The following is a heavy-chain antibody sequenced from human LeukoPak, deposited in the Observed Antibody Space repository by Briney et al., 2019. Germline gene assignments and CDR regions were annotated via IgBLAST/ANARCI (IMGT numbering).Heavy chain of an antibody. D-gene: IGHD6-6*01. CDR2: ISGSGGST. CDR1: GFTFSSYG. Sequence: GGTLRLSCAASGFTFSSYGMSWVRQAPGKGLEWVSAISGSGGSTYYADSVKGRFTISRDNSKNTLYLQMNSLRAEDTAVYYCAKDRGSIAARPFDYWGQGTLVTVSS. V-gene: IGHV3-23*01. J-gene: IGHJ4*02. CDR3: AKDRGSIAARPFDY.